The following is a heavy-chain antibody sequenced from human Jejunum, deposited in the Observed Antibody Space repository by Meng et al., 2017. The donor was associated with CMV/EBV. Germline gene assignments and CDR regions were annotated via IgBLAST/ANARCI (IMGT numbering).Heavy chain of an antibody. D-gene: IGHD6-6*01. V-gene: IGHV3-48*04. CDR1: FSAYT. CDR3: ATSYSRSTLYYYYGIDV. Sequence: FSAYTMNWVRQAPGKGLEWISYIDRSSDTIYYADSVRGRFTISRDNAKNSLYLQMSSLRAEDTAVYFCATSYSRSTLYYYYGIDVWGQGTTVTVSS. CDR2: IDRSSDTI. J-gene: IGHJ6*02.